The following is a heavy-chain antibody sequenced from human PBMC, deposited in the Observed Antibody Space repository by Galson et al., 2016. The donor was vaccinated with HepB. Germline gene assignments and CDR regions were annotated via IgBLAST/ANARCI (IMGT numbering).Heavy chain of an antibody. CDR1: GLTFSGYW. J-gene: IGHJ4*02. CDR3: TRVQIDRQTIFDH. CDR2: IGQDGSEK. Sequence: SLRLSCAASGLTFSGYWMSWVRQAPGKGLEWVANIGQDGSEKYYVDSVKGRFSISRDNARNSLYLQMNSLRAEDTAVYYCTRVQIDRQTIFDHWGQGTLVTVSS. V-gene: IGHV3-7*04. D-gene: IGHD3-3*01.